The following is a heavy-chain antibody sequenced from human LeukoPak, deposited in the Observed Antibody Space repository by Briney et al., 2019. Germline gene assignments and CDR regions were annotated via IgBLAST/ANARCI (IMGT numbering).Heavy chain of an antibody. CDR1: GFAFSSYA. D-gene: IGHD2-2*01. Sequence: GGSLRLSCAASGFAFSSYAMTWVRQAPGKGLDWVSSISASGGSTYYADSVKGRFTISRDNSKNSLFLQMNSLRAEDTAVYYCAKESDPMGSRSTPNCFSDYWGQGTLVTVSS. V-gene: IGHV3-23*01. J-gene: IGHJ4*02. CDR3: AKESDPMGSRSTPNCFSDY. CDR2: ISASGGST.